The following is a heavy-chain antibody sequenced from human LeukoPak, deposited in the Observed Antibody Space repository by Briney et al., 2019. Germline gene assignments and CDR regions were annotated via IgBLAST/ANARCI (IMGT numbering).Heavy chain of an antibody. Sequence: SENLSLTCTVSGVSISTYYWSWIRQPPGKGLEWIAYIDYSASTNYNPSLKSRVTISVDTSKNQFSLKLSSVTAADTAVYYCARDSRRELLHAFDIWGQGTMVTVSS. CDR2: IDYSAST. CDR1: GVSISTYY. CDR3: ARDSRRELLHAFDI. D-gene: IGHD1-26*01. J-gene: IGHJ3*02. V-gene: IGHV4-59*01.